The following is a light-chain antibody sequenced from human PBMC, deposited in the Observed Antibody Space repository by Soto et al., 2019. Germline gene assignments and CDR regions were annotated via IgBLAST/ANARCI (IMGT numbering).Light chain of an antibody. CDR2: EVS. CDR3: SSYAGSNNLRV. Sequence: QSALTQPPSESGSPGQSVTISCTGTSSDVGGYNYVSWYQQHPGKAPKLMIYEVSKRPSGVPDRFSGSKSGNTASLTVSGLQAEDEADYYCSSYAGSNNLRVLGGGTKLTVL. J-gene: IGLJ2*01. V-gene: IGLV2-8*01. CDR1: SSDVGGYNY.